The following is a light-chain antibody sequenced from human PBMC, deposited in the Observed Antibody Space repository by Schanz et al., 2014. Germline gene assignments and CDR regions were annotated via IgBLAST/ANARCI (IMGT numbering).Light chain of an antibody. V-gene: IGKV3-15*01. Sequence: EIVMTQSPATLSVSPGERATLSCRASQSVSSDLAWYQQKPGQAPRLLIYGASPWATGIPARFSASGSGTXFTLTISSLQSEDFAVYYCLQYNDWPWTFGQGTKVEIK. CDR1: QSVSSD. J-gene: IGKJ1*01. CDR2: GAS. CDR3: LQYNDWPWT.